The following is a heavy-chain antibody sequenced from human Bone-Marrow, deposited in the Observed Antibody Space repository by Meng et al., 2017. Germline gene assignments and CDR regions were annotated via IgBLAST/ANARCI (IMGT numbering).Heavy chain of an antibody. CDR2: IGASGATT. D-gene: IGHD5-24*01. CDR3: VRGGRDGYNYFSY. V-gene: IGHV3-23*01. CDR1: GFTFSRFA. Sequence: GESLKISCAASGFTFSRFAMSWVRQAPGKGPEWVSAIGASGATTYDADSVKGRFTISRDNSKNTLYLQMNSLRAEDTAVYYCVRGGRDGYNYFSYWGQGTLVTVSS. J-gene: IGHJ4*02.